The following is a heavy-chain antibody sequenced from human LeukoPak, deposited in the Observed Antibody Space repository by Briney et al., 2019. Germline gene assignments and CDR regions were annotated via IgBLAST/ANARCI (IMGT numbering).Heavy chain of an antibody. V-gene: IGHV1-18*01. CDR2: ISGYNDKR. J-gene: IGHJ4*02. D-gene: IGHD3-10*01. Sequence: VASVKVSCKASGYTFSTYGISWVRQAPGQGLEWMGWISGYNDKRSYAQKVQGRVTMTTDTSTSTAYMELRSLRSDDTAVYYCARDDHYYGSGSYQYYFDYWGQGTLVTVSS. CDR3: ARDDHYYGSGSYQYYFDY. CDR1: GYTFSTYG.